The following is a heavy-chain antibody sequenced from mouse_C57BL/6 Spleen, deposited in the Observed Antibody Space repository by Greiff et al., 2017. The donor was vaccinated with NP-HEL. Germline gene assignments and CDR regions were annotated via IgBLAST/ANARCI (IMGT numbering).Heavy chain of an antibody. CDR1: GYSITSGYY. V-gene: IGHV3-6*01. J-gene: IGHJ2*01. CDR3: ARAYSNYGNYFDY. CDR2: ISYDGSN. D-gene: IGHD2-5*01. Sequence: EVKLMESGPGLVKPSQSLSLTCSVTGYSITSGYYWNWIRQFPGNKLEWMGYISYDGSNNYNPSLKNRISITRDTSKNQFVLKLNSVTTEDTATYYCARAYSNYGNYFDYWGQGTTLTVSS.